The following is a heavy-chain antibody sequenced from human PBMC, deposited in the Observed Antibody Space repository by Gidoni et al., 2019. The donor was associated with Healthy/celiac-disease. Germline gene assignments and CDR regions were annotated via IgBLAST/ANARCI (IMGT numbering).Heavy chain of an antibody. D-gene: IGHD6-6*01. J-gene: IGHJ4*02. V-gene: IGHV3-11*01. CDR2: ISSSGSTI. CDR3: ARVWSSISYNY. Sequence: QVKLVESGGGMVKPGGYLRLSCAASGFTFSDYYMSWLRQAPGKGLGWVSYISSSGSTIYYAASVKGLFTISRDHAKNSLCLQMDRLSAEDTAVYYCARVWSSISYNYLCRGPLVTVSS. CDR1: GFTFSDYY.